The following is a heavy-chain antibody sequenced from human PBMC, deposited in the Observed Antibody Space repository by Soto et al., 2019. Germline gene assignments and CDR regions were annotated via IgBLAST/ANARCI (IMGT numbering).Heavy chain of an antibody. V-gene: IGHV1-18*04. CDR3: ARGQGVLRFLEWSNWFDP. Sequence: ASVKFSCKASGYTFTSYGISWVRQAPGQGLEWMGWISAYNGNTNYAQKLQGRVTMTTDTSTSTAYMELRSLRSDDTAVYYCARGQGVLRFLEWSNWFDPWGQGTLVTVSS. CDR2: ISAYNGNT. J-gene: IGHJ5*02. D-gene: IGHD3-3*01. CDR1: GYTFTSYG.